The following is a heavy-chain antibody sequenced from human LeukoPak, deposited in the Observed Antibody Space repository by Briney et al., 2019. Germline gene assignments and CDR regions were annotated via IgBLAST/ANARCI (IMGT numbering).Heavy chain of an antibody. J-gene: IGHJ4*02. V-gene: IGHV3-21*01. Sequence: GGSLRLSCAASGFTFSSYEMNWVRQAPGKGLEWVSSISSSSSYIYYADSVKGRFTISRDNSKNTLYLQMNSLRAEDTAVYYCARVEWFGGDIDYWGQGTLVTVSS. D-gene: IGHD3-10*01. CDR3: ARVEWFGGDIDY. CDR2: ISSSSSYI. CDR1: GFTFSSYE.